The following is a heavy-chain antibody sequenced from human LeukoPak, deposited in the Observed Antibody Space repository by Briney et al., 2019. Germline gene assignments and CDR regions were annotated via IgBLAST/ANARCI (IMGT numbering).Heavy chain of an antibody. Sequence: SETLSLTCTVSGGSISSSSYYWGWIRQPPGKGLEWIGSIYYSGSTYYNPSLKSRVTISVDTSKNQFSLKLSSVTAADTAVYYCARASYDILTGYWGDWGQGTLVTVSS. CDR1: GGSISSSSYY. D-gene: IGHD3-9*01. CDR2: IYYSGST. CDR3: ARASYDILTGYWGD. J-gene: IGHJ4*02. V-gene: IGHV4-39*07.